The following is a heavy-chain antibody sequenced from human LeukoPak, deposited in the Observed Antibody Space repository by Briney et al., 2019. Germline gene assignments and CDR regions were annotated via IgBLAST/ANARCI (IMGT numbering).Heavy chain of an antibody. V-gene: IGHV4-4*07. CDR1: GGSISSYY. J-gene: IGHJ3*01. CDR3: ARGYYDSSGYSNAFDL. CDR2: IYTSGNT. Sequence: SETLSLTCTVSGGSISSYYWSWIRQPAGKGPEWIGRIYTSGNTNYNPSFNSRVTISVDTSKNQFSLNLRSVTAADTAVYYCARGYYDSSGYSNAFDLWGQGTMVIVSS. D-gene: IGHD3-22*01.